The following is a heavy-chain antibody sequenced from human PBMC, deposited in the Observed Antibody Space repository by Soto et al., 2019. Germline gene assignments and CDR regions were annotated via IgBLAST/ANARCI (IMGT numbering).Heavy chain of an antibody. Sequence: QVHLVQSGAEVKKPGASVRVSCKASGYTFTSYAITWVRQAPGQGLEWMGWISTYNGNTNYAQKFQGRVTMTTDTSTTTAYMELRSLTSDDTAVYFCARSFVLLPTTTQSAFDPWGQGTLVTVSS. J-gene: IGHJ5*02. CDR2: ISTYNGNT. D-gene: IGHD1-26*01. CDR1: GYTFTSYA. V-gene: IGHV1-18*01. CDR3: ARSFVLLPTTTQSAFDP.